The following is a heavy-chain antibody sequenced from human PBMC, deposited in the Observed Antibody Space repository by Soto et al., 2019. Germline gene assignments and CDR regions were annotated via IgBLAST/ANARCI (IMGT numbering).Heavy chain of an antibody. V-gene: IGHV3-33*01. CDR1: GFTFSSYG. Sequence: QVQLVESGGGVVQPGRSLRLSCAASGFTFSSYGIHWVRQAPGKGLEWVAVIWYDGSNKYYADSVKGRFTISRDNSKNTLYLQMNSLRAEDTAVYYCARVRPDYGDYLVNAFDIWGQGTMVTVSS. J-gene: IGHJ3*02. CDR3: ARVRPDYGDYLVNAFDI. D-gene: IGHD4-17*01. CDR2: IWYDGSNK.